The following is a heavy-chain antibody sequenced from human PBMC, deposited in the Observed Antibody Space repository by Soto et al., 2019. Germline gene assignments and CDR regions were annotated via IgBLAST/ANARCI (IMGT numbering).Heavy chain of an antibody. CDR3: ARRYGASFDY. CDR1: GGSISSYY. V-gene: IGHV4-59*01. Sequence: QVQLQESGPGLVKPSETLSLTCTVSGGSISSYYWSWIRQPPGKGLEWIGYIYYSGSTNYNPSLKSRVTISVDTSKNQFSLKLSSVTAADTAVYYGARRYGASFDYGGQGTLVTVSS. CDR2: IYYSGST. J-gene: IGHJ4*02. D-gene: IGHD4-17*01.